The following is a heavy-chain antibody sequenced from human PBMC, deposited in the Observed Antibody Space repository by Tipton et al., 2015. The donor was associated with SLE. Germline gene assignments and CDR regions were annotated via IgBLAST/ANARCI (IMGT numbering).Heavy chain of an antibody. V-gene: IGHV4-59*01. CDR1: GGSITDFY. D-gene: IGHD3-10*01. Sequence: TLSLTCSVSGGSITDFYWSWLRKPPGKGLQWIGFMFYIGNSEYNPSLKSRVTISIDTSKSQYSLNLTSVTAADTAVYYCARTGVQGVIDYWGQGTLVTVSS. CDR3: ARTGVQGVIDY. CDR2: MFYIGNS. J-gene: IGHJ4*02.